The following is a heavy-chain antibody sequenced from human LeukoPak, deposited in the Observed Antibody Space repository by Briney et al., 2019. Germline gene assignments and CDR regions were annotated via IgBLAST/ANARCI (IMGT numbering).Heavy chain of an antibody. J-gene: IGHJ4*02. Sequence: GGSLRLSCAASGFTFSSYAMHWVRQAPGKGLEYVSAISSNGGSTYYANSVKGRFTISRDNSKNTLYLQMGSLRAEDMAVYYCARDGRVGVNYDFWSGYYPGYFDYWGQGTLVIVSS. CDR1: GFTFSSYA. V-gene: IGHV3-64*01. CDR3: ARDGRVGVNYDFWSGYYPGYFDY. D-gene: IGHD3-3*01. CDR2: ISSNGGST.